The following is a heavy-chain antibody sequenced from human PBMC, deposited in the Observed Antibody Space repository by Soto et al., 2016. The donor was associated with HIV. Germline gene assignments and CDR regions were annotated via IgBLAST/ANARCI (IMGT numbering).Heavy chain of an antibody. Sequence: VQLQESGPGLVKPSETLSLTCTVSGGSISSYYWSWIRQPPGKGLEWIGYIYYSGSTNYNPSLKSRVTISVDTSKNQFSLKLSSVTAADTAVYYCARAIAAAGNYYYYYMDVWGKGTTVTVSS. CDR3: ARAIAAAGNYYYYYMDV. J-gene: IGHJ6*03. CDR2: IYYSGST. V-gene: IGHV4-59*01. D-gene: IGHD6-13*01. CDR1: GGSISSYY.